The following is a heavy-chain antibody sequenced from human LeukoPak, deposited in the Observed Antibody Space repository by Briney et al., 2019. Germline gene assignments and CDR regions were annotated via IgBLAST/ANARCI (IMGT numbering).Heavy chain of an antibody. CDR3: ARRDYDILTDNY. CDR1: GGSISSSSYY. J-gene: IGHJ4*02. CDR2: IYYSGST. D-gene: IGHD3-9*01. V-gene: IGHV4-39*01. Sequence: PSETLSLTCTVSGGSISSSSYYWGWIRQPPGKGLEWIGSIYYSGSTYYNPSLKSRVTISVDTSKNQFSLKLSSVTAADTAVYYCARRDYDILTDNYWGQGTLVTVSS.